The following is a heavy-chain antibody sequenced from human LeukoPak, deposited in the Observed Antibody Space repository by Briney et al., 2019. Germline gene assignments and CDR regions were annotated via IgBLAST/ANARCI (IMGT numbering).Heavy chain of an antibody. Sequence: GASVKVSCKASGYTFTSYDINWVRQATGQGLEWMGWMNPNSGNTGYAQKFQGRVTMTRNTSISTAYMELSSLRSEDTAVYYCARDGYSYGAYYMDVWGKGTTVTVSS. V-gene: IGHV1-8*01. CDR3: ARDGYSYGAYYMDV. CDR1: GYTFTSYD. J-gene: IGHJ6*03. CDR2: MNPNSGNT. D-gene: IGHD5-18*01.